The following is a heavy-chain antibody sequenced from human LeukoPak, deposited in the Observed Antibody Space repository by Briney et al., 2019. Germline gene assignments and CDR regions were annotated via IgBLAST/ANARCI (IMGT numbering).Heavy chain of an antibody. D-gene: IGHD6-6*01. V-gene: IGHV5-51*01. CDR2: MNPGNSDT. J-gene: IGHJ4*02. CDR3: ARRSSSEF. Sequence: GESLKISCKGSGYSFTSYWIGWVRQMPGKGLEWMAIMNPGNSDTKYNPAFQGQVTISADKSISTAYLQWSSLKASDSAMYYCARRSSSEFWGQGTLVTVSS. CDR1: GYSFTSYW.